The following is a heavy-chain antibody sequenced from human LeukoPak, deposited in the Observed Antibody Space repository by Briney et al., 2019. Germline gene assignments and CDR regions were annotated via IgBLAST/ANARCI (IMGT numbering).Heavy chain of an antibody. CDR2: ITGNGGST. J-gene: IGHJ4*02. CDR3: AKRSCSGTTCYPLDY. D-gene: IGHD6-19*01. Sequence: GGSLRLSCAASGLTFSVVGMHWVRQAPGKGLEWVSAITGNGGSTYYADSVKGRFTISRDNSKSTLYLQMNGLRAEDTAIYYCAKRSCSGTTCYPLDYWGQGTLVTVSS. CDR1: GLTFSVVG. V-gene: IGHV3-23*01.